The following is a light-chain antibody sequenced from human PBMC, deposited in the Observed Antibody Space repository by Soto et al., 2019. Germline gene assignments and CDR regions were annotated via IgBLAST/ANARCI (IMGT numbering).Light chain of an antibody. J-gene: IGLJ2*01. Sequence: QSALTQPRSVSGSPGQSVTISCTGPSSDVGGYNYVSWYQQHPGKAPKLMIYDVSKRPSGVPDRFSGSKSGNTASLTISGLQAEDEADYYCCSYAGSYTYVVFGGGTKLTV. CDR2: DVS. V-gene: IGLV2-11*01. CDR3: CSYAGSYTYVV. CDR1: SSDVGGYNY.